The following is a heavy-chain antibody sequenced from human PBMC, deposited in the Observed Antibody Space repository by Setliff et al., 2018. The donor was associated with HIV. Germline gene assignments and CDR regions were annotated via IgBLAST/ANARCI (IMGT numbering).Heavy chain of an antibody. Sequence: SETLSLTCTVSGGSISSGSYYWSWIRQPAGKGLEWIGHIHTSGSTKYNPSLKSRVTMSIDTSKNQFSLKLNSVTAADTAVYYCARGGRDGIALGAFDIWGQGTMVTVSS. D-gene: IGHD2-21*01. CDR3: ARGGRDGIALGAFDI. V-gene: IGHV4-61*09. J-gene: IGHJ3*02. CDR1: GGSISSGSYY. CDR2: IHTSGST.